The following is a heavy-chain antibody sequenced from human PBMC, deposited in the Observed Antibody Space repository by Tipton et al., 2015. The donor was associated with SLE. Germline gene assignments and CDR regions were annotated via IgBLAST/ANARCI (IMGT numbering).Heavy chain of an antibody. CDR3: ARSDFWSGYYLDY. CDR1: GFTFSSYA. V-gene: IGHV3-30*04. CDR2: ISYDGSNK. J-gene: IGHJ4*02. Sequence: SLRLSCASSGFTFSSYAMHWVRQAPGKGLEWVAVISYDGSNKYYADSVKGRFTISRDNSKNTLYLQMNSLRAEDTAVYYCARSDFWSGYYLDYWGQGTLVTVAS. D-gene: IGHD3-3*01.